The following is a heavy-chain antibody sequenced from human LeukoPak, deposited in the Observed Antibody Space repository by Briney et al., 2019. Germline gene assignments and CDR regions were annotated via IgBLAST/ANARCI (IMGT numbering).Heavy chain of an antibody. J-gene: IGHJ4*02. V-gene: IGHV4-39*01. CDR1: GGSISSTSYY. Sequence: SETLSLTCNVSGGSISSTSYYWDWIRQPPGKGLEWIGSSYYSGSTYYNPSLKSRDTISVDTSKNQSSLRLSSVTAADTAVYYCARSNWNDPFDYWGQGTLVTVSS. CDR3: ARSNWNDPFDY. D-gene: IGHD1-20*01. CDR2: SYYSGST.